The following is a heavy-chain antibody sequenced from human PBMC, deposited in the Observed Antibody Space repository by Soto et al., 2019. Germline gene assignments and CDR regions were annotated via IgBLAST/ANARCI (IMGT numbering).Heavy chain of an antibody. D-gene: IGHD6-13*01. CDR1: GYTLTSYA. Sequence: AAVKVSCKASGYTLTSYAMHWVRQAPGQRLEWMGWINAGNGNTKYSQKFQGRVTITRDTSASTAYMELSSLRSEDTAVYYCAREGYSSSWYRSARSCGFDPWGQGTLVTVSS. J-gene: IGHJ5*02. CDR3: AREGYSSSWYRSARSCGFDP. V-gene: IGHV1-3*01. CDR2: INAGNGNT.